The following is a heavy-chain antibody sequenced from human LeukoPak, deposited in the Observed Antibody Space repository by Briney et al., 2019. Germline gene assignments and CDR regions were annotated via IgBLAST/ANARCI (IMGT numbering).Heavy chain of an antibody. CDR3: ARRSSRRLDY. Sequence: SETLSLTCAVYGGSFIGYYWSWIRQPPGKGLEWIGEINHSGSTNYNPSLKSRVTISVDTSKNQFSLKLSSVTAADTAVYYCARRSSRRLDYWGQGTLVTVSS. J-gene: IGHJ4*02. CDR2: INHSGST. CDR1: GGSFIGYY. V-gene: IGHV4-34*01.